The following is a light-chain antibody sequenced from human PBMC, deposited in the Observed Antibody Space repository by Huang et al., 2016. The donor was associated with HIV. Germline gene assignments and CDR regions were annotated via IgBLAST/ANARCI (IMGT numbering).Light chain of an antibody. CDR2: GAS. CDR3: QQYNNWPPYT. V-gene: IGKV3-15*01. CDR1: QSVSSN. Sequence: EIVMTQSPATLSVSPGERATLSCRASQSVSSNLAWYQQKPGQSPRLLIYGASTRATSIPARFSGSGSGTEFTLTISGLQSQDFAVYYCQQYNNWPPYTFGQGTKLEIK. J-gene: IGKJ2*01.